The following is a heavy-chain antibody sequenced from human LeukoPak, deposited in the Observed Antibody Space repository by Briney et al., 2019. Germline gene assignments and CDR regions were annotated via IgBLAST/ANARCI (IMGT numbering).Heavy chain of an antibody. D-gene: IGHD6-19*01. Sequence: GGSLRLSCAASEFPFSSYSMHWLSQAPGKGLEYVASISNNGGSTYYADSVKGRFTVSRDNSKNTLYLQMGSLRGEDMAMYYCARLAVAGTFSWYDPWGQGTLVTVSS. CDR1: EFPFSSYS. CDR2: ISNNGGST. V-gene: IGHV3-64*02. J-gene: IGHJ5*02. CDR3: ARLAVAGTFSWYDP.